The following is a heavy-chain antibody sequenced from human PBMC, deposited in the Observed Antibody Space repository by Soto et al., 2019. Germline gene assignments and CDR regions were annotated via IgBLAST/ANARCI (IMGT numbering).Heavy chain of an antibody. CDR2: IYYSGST. V-gene: IGHV4-59*08. CDR1: GGSISSYY. CDR3: ARLQSGSYYPNWFDP. D-gene: IGHD3-10*01. Sequence: SETLSLTCTVSGGSISSYYWSWIRQPPGKGLEWIGYIYYSGSTNYNPSLKSRVTISVDTSKNQFSLKLSSVTAADTAVYYCARLQSGSYYPNWFDPWGQGTLVTVSS. J-gene: IGHJ5*02.